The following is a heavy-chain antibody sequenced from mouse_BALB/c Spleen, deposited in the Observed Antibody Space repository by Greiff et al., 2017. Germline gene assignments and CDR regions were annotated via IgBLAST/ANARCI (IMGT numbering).Heavy chain of an antibody. CDR2: INPYNDGT. J-gene: IGHJ2*01. D-gene: IGHD2-1*01. Sequence: VQLQQSGPELVKPGASVKMSCKASGYTFTSYVMHWVKQKPGQGLEWFGYINPYNDGTKYNEKFKGKATLTSDKSSSTAYMELSSLTSEDAAVYYCARRVYYGNHFDYWGQGTTLTVSS. V-gene: IGHV1-14*01. CDR1: GYTFTSYV. CDR3: ARRVYYGNHFDY.